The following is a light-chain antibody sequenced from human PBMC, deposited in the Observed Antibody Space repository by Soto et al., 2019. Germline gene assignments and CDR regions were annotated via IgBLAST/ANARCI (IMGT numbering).Light chain of an antibody. J-gene: IGKJ5*01. V-gene: IGKV3-20*01. CDR3: QQYGSSLIT. CDR2: GAS. CDR1: QSVSSSY. Sequence: EIVLTPSPGTLSLSPVEGATLSCRASQSVSSSYLAWYQQKPGQAPRLLMYGASSGATGIPDRFSGSGSGTDFTLSISRLEPEDFAVYYCQQYGSSLITFGQGTRLEIK.